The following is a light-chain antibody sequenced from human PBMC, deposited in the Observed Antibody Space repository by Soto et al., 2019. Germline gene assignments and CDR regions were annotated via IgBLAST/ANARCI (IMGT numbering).Light chain of an antibody. J-gene: IGLJ1*01. CDR2: TND. CDR1: SSNIGSNI. Sequence: QSVLTQSPSVSGTPGQRVTISCSGSSSNIGSNIVNWYQELPGRAPRLLIYTNDQRPSGVPDRISGSKSGTTASLAISGLQSEDENDYYCAAWDDSLSEYVFGPGTKVTVL. CDR3: AAWDDSLSEYV. V-gene: IGLV1-44*01.